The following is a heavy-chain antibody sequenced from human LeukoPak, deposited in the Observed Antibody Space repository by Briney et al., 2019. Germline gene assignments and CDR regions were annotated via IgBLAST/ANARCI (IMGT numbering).Heavy chain of an antibody. CDR3: ARDRAEMATIPDAFDI. D-gene: IGHD5-24*01. J-gene: IGHJ3*02. Sequence: GASVKVSCKASGGTFSSYSISWVRQAPGQGPEWMGGSIPIFGTANYAQKFQGRVTITADKSTSTAYMELSSLRSEDTAVYYCARDRAEMATIPDAFDIWGQGTMVTVSS. CDR2: SIPIFGTA. V-gene: IGHV1-69*06. CDR1: GGTFSSYS.